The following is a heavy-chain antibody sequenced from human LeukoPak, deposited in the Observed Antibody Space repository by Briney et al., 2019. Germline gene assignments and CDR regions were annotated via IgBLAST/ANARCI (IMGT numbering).Heavy chain of an antibody. CDR3: ARDRKGYYYDSSGYKPFDY. Sequence: GGSLRLSCAASGFTFSSYWMSWVRQAPGKGLEWVANIKQDGSEKYYVDSAKGRFTISRDNAKNSLYLQMNSLRAEDTAVYYCARDRKGYYYDSSGYKPFDYWGQGTLVTVSS. CDR1: GFTFSSYW. D-gene: IGHD3-22*01. J-gene: IGHJ4*02. CDR2: IKQDGSEK. V-gene: IGHV3-7*01.